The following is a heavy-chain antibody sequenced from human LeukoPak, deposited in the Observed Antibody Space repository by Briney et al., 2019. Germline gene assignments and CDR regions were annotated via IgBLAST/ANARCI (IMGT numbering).Heavy chain of an antibody. CDR3: ARQLPTAAADTRGYFDY. V-gene: IGHV4-34*01. J-gene: IGHJ4*02. Sequence: PSETLSLTCAVYGASFSDYYWSWIRQSPEKGLEWIGEISNIGTTSYNPSLNSRVIMSVDTSKNQFSLKLTSVTAADAAVYFCARQLPTAAADTRGYFDYWGQGTVITVSS. D-gene: IGHD6-25*01. CDR2: ISNIGTT. CDR1: GASFSDYY.